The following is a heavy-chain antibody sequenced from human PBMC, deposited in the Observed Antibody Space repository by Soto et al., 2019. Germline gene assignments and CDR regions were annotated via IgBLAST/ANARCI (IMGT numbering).Heavy chain of an antibody. CDR3: ARAWRVDV. J-gene: IGHJ6*02. CDR1: GFTFSNYA. V-gene: IGHV3-64*01. Sequence: EVQLVESGGGLVQPGGSLRLSCVASGFTFSNYAMHWVRQAPGKGLECVSVISGNGDTTYYANSVKDRFTMSRDNSKNTLYLQMGSLRADDTDVYYCARAWRVDVWGQGTTVAVSS. CDR2: ISGNGDTT.